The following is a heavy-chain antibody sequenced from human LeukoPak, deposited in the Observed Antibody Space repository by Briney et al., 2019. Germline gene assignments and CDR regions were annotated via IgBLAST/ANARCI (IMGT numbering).Heavy chain of an antibody. V-gene: IGHV4-61*05. D-gene: IGHD5-12*01. CDR1: GGSISSSSYY. Sequence: SETLSLTCTVSGGSISSSSYYWGWIRQPPGKGLEWIGYINYSGSTNYHSSLKSRVTISVDTSKNQFSLKLSSVTAADTAVYYCARRSGYDLDTWFDPWGQGTLVTVSS. J-gene: IGHJ5*02. CDR3: ARRSGYDLDTWFDP. CDR2: INYSGST.